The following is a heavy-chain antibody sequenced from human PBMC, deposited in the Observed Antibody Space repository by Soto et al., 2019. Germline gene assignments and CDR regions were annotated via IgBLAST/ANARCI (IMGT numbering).Heavy chain of an antibody. CDR2: INADNGNT. D-gene: IGHD3-10*01. CDR1: GYTFSDYL. J-gene: IGHJ6*01. Sequence: ASVKVSCKASGYTFSDYLLHWVRQAPGQRLEWMGWINADNGNTKYSQRFQGRVTLTRDTSASTAYMELSRLRSDDTAVYYCARTARENYYGSGSPFLRYRMDVWGQGTTVTVSS. V-gene: IGHV1-3*01. CDR3: ARTARENYYGSGSPFLRYRMDV.